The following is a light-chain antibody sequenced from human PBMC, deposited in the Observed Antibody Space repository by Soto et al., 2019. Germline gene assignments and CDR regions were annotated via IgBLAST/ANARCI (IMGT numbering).Light chain of an antibody. CDR3: GTWDSSLSAYV. Sequence: SVLTQPPSVSAAPGQKVTISCSGSSSNIGNNYVSWYQQLPGTAPKLLIYENNKRPSGIPDRFSGSKSGTSATLGITGPQTGDEADYYCGTWDSSLSAYVFGTGTKVTVL. J-gene: IGLJ1*01. V-gene: IGLV1-51*02. CDR2: ENN. CDR1: SSNIGNNY.